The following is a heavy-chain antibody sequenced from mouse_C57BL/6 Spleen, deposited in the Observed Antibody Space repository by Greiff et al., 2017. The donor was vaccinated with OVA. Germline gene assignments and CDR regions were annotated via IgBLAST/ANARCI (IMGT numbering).Heavy chain of an antibody. Sequence: QVQLQQPGAELVKPGASVKLSCKASGYTFTSYWMQWVKQRPGQGLEWIGEIDPSDSYTNYNQKFKGKATLTVDTSSSTAYMQLSSLTSEDSAVYYCAPNWDGCAYWGQGTLVTVSA. D-gene: IGHD4-1*01. CDR3: APNWDGCAY. J-gene: IGHJ3*01. CDR2: IDPSDSYT. V-gene: IGHV1-50*01. CDR1: GYTFTSYW.